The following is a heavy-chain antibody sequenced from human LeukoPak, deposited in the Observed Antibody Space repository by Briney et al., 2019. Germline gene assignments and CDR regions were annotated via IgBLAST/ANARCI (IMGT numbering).Heavy chain of an antibody. D-gene: IGHD3-22*01. V-gene: IGHV4-59*01. CDR3: ARVWFSSGPRYYFDY. CDR1: GGSISSYY. J-gene: IGHJ4*02. CDR2: IYYSGST. Sequence: KPSETLSLTCTVSGGSISSYYWSWIRQPPGKGLEWIGYIYYSGSTNYNPSLKSRVTISVDTSKNQFSLKLSSVTAADTAVYYCARVWFSSGPRYYFDYWGQGTLVTVSS.